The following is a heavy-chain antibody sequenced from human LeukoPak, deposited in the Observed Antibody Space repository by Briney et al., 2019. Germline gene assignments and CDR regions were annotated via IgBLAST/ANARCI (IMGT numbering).Heavy chain of an antibody. CDR2: IYYSGST. J-gene: IGHJ5*02. CDR3: ARAYSSSSGWFDP. Sequence: SETLSLTCTVSGGSISSGGYYWSWIRQHPGKGLEWIGYIYYSGSTYYNPSLKSRVTISVDTSKNQFSLKLSSVTAADTAVYYCARAYSSSSGWFDPWGQGTLVTVSS. D-gene: IGHD6-6*01. CDR1: GGSISSGGYY. V-gene: IGHV4-31*03.